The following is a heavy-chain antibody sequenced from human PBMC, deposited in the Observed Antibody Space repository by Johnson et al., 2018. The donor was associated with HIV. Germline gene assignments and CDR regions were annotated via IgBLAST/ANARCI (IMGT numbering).Heavy chain of an antibody. Sequence: QMQLVESGGGVVQPGRSLRLSCAASGFTFNSYAMHWVRQAPGRGLEWVAVISYDGSRSDYGASVKGRFTISRDNSKNILYLQMNSLRPEDTAVYYCARANLSPFGGVNDAFDVWGQGTMVTVSS. D-gene: IGHD3-16*01. CDR2: ISYDGSRS. CDR3: ARANLSPFGGVNDAFDV. V-gene: IGHV3-30-3*01. J-gene: IGHJ3*01. CDR1: GFTFNSYA.